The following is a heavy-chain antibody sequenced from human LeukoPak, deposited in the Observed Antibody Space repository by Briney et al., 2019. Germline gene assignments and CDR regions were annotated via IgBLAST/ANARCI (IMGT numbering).Heavy chain of an antibody. CDR2: INHSGST. D-gene: IGHD6-6*01. CDR1: GGSFSGYY. V-gene: IGHV4-34*01. Sequence: PLETLSLTCAVYGGSFSGYYWSWIRQPPGKGLEWIGEINHSGSTNYNPSLKSRVTISVDTSKNQFSLKLSSVTAADTAVYYCARQSEQLVRSFWFDPWGQGTLVTVSS. J-gene: IGHJ5*02. CDR3: ARQSEQLVRSFWFDP.